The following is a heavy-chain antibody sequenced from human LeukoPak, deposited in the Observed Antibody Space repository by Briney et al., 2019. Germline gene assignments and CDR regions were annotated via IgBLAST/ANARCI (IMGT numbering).Heavy chain of an antibody. V-gene: IGHV3-23*01. CDR2: ISGSGGST. Sequence: GGSLRLSCVASGFTFSSYDMHWVRQAPGKGLEWVSAISGSGGSTYYADSVKGRFTISRDNAKNSLYLQMNSLRAEDTAVYYCARDPDSLRTFEYSSSDSHFDYWGQGTLVTVSS. CDR3: ARDPDSLRTFEYSSSDSHFDY. D-gene: IGHD6-6*01. J-gene: IGHJ4*02. CDR1: GFTFSSYD.